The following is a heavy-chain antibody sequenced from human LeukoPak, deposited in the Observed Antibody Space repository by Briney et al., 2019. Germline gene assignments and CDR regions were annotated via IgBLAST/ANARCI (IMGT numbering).Heavy chain of an antibody. J-gene: IGHJ5*02. CDR2: IYTSGST. D-gene: IGHD3-10*01. CDR1: GGSISSGSYY. CDR3: ARVWGVDRWFDP. Sequence: PSETLSLTCTVSGGSISSGSYYWSWIRQPAGKGLEWIGRIYTSGSTNYNPSLKSRVTISVDTSKNQFSLKLSSVTAADTAVYYCARVWGVDRWFDPWGQGTLVTVSS. V-gene: IGHV4-61*02.